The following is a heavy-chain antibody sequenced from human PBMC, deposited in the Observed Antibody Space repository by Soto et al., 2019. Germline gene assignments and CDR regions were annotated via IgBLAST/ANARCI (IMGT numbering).Heavy chain of an antibody. V-gene: IGHV1-18*04. D-gene: IGHD4-17*01. CDR2: ISAYSGNT. CDR1: GYTFTTYG. Sequence: QVQLVQSGAEVKKPGASVKVSCKASGYTFTTYGITWVRQAPGQGLEWMGWISAYSGNTNYAQKLQGRLTVTTDTSTNTAYMDLRSLRSDDTAVYYCARVVKAGDYGDNGRYYFDYWGHGTLVTVSS. CDR3: ARVVKAGDYGDNGRYYFDY. J-gene: IGHJ4*01.